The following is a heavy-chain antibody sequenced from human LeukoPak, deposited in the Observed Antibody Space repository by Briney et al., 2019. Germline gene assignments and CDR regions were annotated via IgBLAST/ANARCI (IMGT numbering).Heavy chain of an antibody. CDR3: ARDTEGYCSSTSCYEGYNWFDP. J-gene: IGHJ5*02. CDR2: INPNSGGT. CDR1: GYTFTGYY. V-gene: IGHV1-2*02. D-gene: IGHD2-2*01. Sequence: ASVKVSCKASGYTFTGYYMHWVRQAPGQGLEWMGWINPNSGGTNYAQKFQGRVTMTRDTSISTAYMELSRLRSDDTAVYYCARDTEGYCSSTSCYEGYNWFDPWGQGSLVTVSS.